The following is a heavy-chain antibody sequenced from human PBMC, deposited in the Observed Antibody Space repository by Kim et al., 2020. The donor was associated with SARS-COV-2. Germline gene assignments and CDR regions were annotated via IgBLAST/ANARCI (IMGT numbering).Heavy chain of an antibody. V-gene: IGHV4-61*01. CDR2: IYYSGST. CDR3: ARDGGYSFYFDY. Sequence: SETLSLTCTVSGGSVSSGSYYWSWIRQPPGKGLEWIGYIYYSGSTNYNPSLKSRVTISVDTSKNQFSLKLSSVTAADTAVYYCARDGGYSFYFDYWGQGT. J-gene: IGHJ4*02. D-gene: IGHD1-26*01. CDR1: GGSVSSGSYY.